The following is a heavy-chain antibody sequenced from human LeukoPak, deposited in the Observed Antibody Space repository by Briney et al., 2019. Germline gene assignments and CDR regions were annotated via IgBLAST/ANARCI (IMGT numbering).Heavy chain of an antibody. J-gene: IGHJ4*02. CDR2: ISGSGGST. CDR1: GFTFSSYA. V-gene: IGHV3-23*01. D-gene: IGHD3-22*01. CDR3: AIGHSSGYSTRFDY. Sequence: GGSLRLSCAASGFTFSSYAMSWVRQAPGKGLEWVSAISGSGGSTYYADSVKGRFTISRDNSKNTLYLQMNSLRAEDTAVYYCAIGHSSGYSTRFDYWGQGTLVTVSS.